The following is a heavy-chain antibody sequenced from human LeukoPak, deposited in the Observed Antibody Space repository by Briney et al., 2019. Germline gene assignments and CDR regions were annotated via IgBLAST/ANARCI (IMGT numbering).Heavy chain of an antibody. CDR2: ISSSSSYI. V-gene: IGHV3-21*01. CDR3: ARAPPAGDFDWLDYYYMDV. CDR1: GFTFSSYS. Sequence: GGSLRLSCAASGFTFSSYSMNWVRQAPGKGLEWVSSISSSSSYIYYADSVKGRFTISRDNAKNSLYLRMNSPRAEDTAVYYCARAPPAGDFDWLDYYYMDVWGKGTTVTVSS. D-gene: IGHD3-9*01. J-gene: IGHJ6*03.